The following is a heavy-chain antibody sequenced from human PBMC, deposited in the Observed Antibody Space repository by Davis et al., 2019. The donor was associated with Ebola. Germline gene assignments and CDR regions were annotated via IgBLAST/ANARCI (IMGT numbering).Heavy chain of an antibody. CDR2: IRYDGSNK. Sequence: GESLKISCAASGFTFSSYGMHWVRQAPGKGLEWVAFIRYDGSNKYYADSVKGRFTISRDNSKNTLYLQMNSLRAEDTAVYYCAKDLGLDGSGAFDIWGQGTMVTVSS. V-gene: IGHV3-30*02. J-gene: IGHJ3*02. CDR3: AKDLGLDGSGAFDI. CDR1: GFTFSSYG. D-gene: IGHD3/OR15-3a*01.